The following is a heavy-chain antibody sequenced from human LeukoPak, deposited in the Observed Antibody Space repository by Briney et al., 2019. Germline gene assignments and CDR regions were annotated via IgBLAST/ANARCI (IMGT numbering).Heavy chain of an antibody. J-gene: IGHJ4*02. CDR2: ISYDGSNK. V-gene: IGHV3-30*18. Sequence: GRSLRLSCAASGFTFSSYGMHWGREAPGKGLEWGAVISYDGSNKYYADSVKGRFTISRDDSKNTLYLQMNSLRAEDTAVYYCAKEMTPVTVFDYWGQGTLVTVSS. D-gene: IGHD4-17*01. CDR3: AKEMTPVTVFDY. CDR1: GFTFSSYG.